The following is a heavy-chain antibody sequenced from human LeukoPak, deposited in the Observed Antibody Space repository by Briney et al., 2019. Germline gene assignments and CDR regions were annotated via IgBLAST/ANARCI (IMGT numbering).Heavy chain of an antibody. CDR3: ARRQVGAYYFDY. V-gene: IGHV4-59*08. CDR2: IYYSGST. D-gene: IGHD1-26*01. CDR1: GGSISSYY. J-gene: IGHJ4*02. Sequence: SETLSLTCTFSGGSISSYYWSWIRQPPGKGLEWIGYIYYSGSTNYNPSLKSRVTISVDTSKNQFSLKVSSVTAADTAVYYCARRQVGAYYFDYWGQGTLVTVSS.